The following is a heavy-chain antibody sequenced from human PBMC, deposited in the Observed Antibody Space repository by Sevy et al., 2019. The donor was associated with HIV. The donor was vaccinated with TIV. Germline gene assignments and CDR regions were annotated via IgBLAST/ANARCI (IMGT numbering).Heavy chain of an antibody. Sequence: SETLSLTCNVSGDSISSYFWSWFRQPPGKGLEWIGYIYYSGRSEYNPSLRSRVTISIDKSKKYLSMKLTSVTAADTAVYYCARDSAVVPRALVYWGQGTLVTVSS. CDR1: GDSISSYF. CDR2: IYYSGRS. CDR3: ARDSAVVPRALVY. V-gene: IGHV4-59*01. J-gene: IGHJ4*02. D-gene: IGHD2-15*01.